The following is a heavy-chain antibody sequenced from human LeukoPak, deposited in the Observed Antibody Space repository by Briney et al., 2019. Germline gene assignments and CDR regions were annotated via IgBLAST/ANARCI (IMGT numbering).Heavy chain of an antibody. CDR3: ARASGGNSVISDAFDI. CDR1: GGSLSSGDYY. Sequence: PSQTLSLTCTVSGGSLSSGDYYWSWIRQPPGKGLEWIGYIYYSGSTYYNPSLKSRVTISVDTSKNQFSLNLSSVTAADTAVYYCARASGGNSVISDAFDIWGQGTMVTVSS. J-gene: IGHJ3*02. V-gene: IGHV4-30-4*08. D-gene: IGHD4-23*01. CDR2: IYYSGST.